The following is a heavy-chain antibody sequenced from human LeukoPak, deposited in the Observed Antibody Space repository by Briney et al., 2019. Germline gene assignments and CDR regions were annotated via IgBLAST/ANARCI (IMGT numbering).Heavy chain of an antibody. Sequence: ASVKVSCKASGYTFTAYYMHWVRQAPGQGLELMGWINPNSGVTNYAQKFQGRVTMTRDTSISTVYMELSRLRSDDTAVYYCAREGDGYSGYEAPDYWGQGTLVTVSS. CDR1: GYTFTAYY. V-gene: IGHV1-2*02. D-gene: IGHD5-12*01. J-gene: IGHJ4*02. CDR2: INPNSGVT. CDR3: AREGDGYSGYEAPDY.